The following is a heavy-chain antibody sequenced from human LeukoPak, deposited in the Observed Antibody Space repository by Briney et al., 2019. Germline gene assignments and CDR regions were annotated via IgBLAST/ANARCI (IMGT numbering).Heavy chain of an antibody. CDR2: ISSSSSYI. Sequence: GGSLRPSCAASGFTFSSYSMNWVRQAPGKGLEWVSSISSSSSYIYYADSVKGRFTISRDNAKNSLYLQMNSLRAEDTAVYYCARGVPFYYYYMDVWGKGTTVTISS. CDR1: GFTFSSYS. CDR3: ARGVPFYYYYMDV. V-gene: IGHV3-21*01. J-gene: IGHJ6*03.